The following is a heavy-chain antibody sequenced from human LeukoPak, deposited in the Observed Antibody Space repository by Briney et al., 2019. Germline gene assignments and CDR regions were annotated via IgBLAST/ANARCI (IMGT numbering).Heavy chain of an antibody. J-gene: IGHJ3*02. Sequence: PGGSLRLSCAASGFTFSSYWMHWVRQAPGKGLVWVSRINSDGSSTSYADSVKGRFTISRDNAKNTLYLQMNSLRAEDTAVYYCAREGRYHDAFDIWGQGTMVTVSS. D-gene: IGHD2-2*01. CDR2: INSDGSST. CDR3: AREGRYHDAFDI. V-gene: IGHV3-74*01. CDR1: GFTFSSYW.